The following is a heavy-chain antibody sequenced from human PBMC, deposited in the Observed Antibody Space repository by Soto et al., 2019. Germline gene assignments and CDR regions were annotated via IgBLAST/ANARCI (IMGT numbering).Heavy chain of an antibody. V-gene: IGHV4-31*03. J-gene: IGHJ4*02. CDR1: GGSISSGGYY. CDR2: VYSRGST. D-gene: IGHD4-4*01. Sequence: QVQLQESGPGLVKPSQTLSLTCTVSGGSISSGGYYWSWIRQHPGKGLEWIGYVYSRGSTYYNPSLKSRVTLSVDTSKNQCSLKLSSVTAADTAVDYCAREVTQEYYFDYWGQGTLVTVSS. CDR3: AREVTQEYYFDY.